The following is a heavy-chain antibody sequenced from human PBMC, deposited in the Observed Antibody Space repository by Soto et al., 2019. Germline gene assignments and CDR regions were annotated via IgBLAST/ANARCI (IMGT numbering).Heavy chain of an antibody. CDR2: IKEDGSEK. CDR3: LRINGSSYFDR. J-gene: IGHJ4*02. D-gene: IGHD1-26*01. CDR1: GFTLSTYW. V-gene: IGHV3-7*01. Sequence: EVQLVESGGGLVQPGGSLRLSCAASGFTLSTYWLSWVRQAPGKGLEWVANIKEDGSEKYYVDSVTGRFTISRDNAKNSLYLPMNTLRAEDTAVYSCLRINGSSYFDRWGQGTLVTVSS.